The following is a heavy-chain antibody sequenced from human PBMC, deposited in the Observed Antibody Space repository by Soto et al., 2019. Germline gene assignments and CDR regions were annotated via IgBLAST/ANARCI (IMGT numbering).Heavy chain of an antibody. V-gene: IGHV3-7*01. Sequence: EVQLVESGGGLVQPGGSLRLSCIVSGFRISSYWMSWVRQAPGKGLEWVANIMQDGSEKQYVDSVEGRLTISRDNARNSVYLEMNGLRAEDTAVYYCGRGHSAPDYWGQGTLVTVSS. CDR2: IMQDGSEK. CDR1: GFRISSYW. J-gene: IGHJ4*02. CDR3: GRGHSAPDY.